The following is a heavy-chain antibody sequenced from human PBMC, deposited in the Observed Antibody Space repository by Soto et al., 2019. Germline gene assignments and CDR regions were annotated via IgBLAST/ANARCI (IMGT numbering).Heavy chain of an antibody. CDR2: ITGSGDYT. CDR1: GFTFSSCA. Sequence: EVQLLECGGGLVQPGGSLRLSCTASGFTFSSCAMTWVRQTPGKGLEWVSTITGSGDYTYYADFVEGRFTISRDNSKNTLYLQMNSLRVEDTALYYCAKSHHWWSLLRDYFGLGTLVTVSS. J-gene: IGHJ4*02. CDR3: AKSHHWWSLLRDY. D-gene: IGHD3-16*01. V-gene: IGHV3-23*01.